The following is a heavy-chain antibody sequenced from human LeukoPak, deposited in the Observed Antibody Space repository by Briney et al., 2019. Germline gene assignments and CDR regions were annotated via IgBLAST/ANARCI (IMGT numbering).Heavy chain of an antibody. CDR2: ISSSSSYI. CDR3: ARVPTVVVPAAKRSTPLFFDS. Sequence: PGGSLRLSCAASGFTFSSYSMNWVRQAPGKGLEWVSSISSSSSYIYYADSVKGRFTISRDNAKNSLYPQTNTLRAEAPALSHCARVPTVVVPAAKRSTPLFFDSWGQRTLVTVSS. D-gene: IGHD2-2*01. CDR1: GFTFSSYS. V-gene: IGHV3-21*01. J-gene: IGHJ4*02.